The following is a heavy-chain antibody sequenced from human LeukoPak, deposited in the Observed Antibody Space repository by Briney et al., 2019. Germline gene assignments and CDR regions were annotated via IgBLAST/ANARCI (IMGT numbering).Heavy chain of an antibody. CDR3: ARDWGGYCSGGSCYSLATGWFDP. CDR2: INEDGSEA. V-gene: IGHV3-7*01. Sequence: GGSLRLSCAGSEFTFSSYYMSWVRQAPGKGLEWVANINEDGSEAGYLDSVKGRFTISRDNAKNSVDLQMNSLRAEDTAVYYCARDWGGYCSGGSCYSLATGWFDPWGQGTLVTVSS. CDR1: EFTFSSYY. D-gene: IGHD2-15*01. J-gene: IGHJ5*02.